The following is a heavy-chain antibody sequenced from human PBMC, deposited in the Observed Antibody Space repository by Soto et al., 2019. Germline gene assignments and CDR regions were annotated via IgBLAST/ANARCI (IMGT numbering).Heavy chain of an antibody. V-gene: IGHV3-48*01. CDR3: ASSASPDAY. CDR1: GFIFSSYS. J-gene: IGHJ4*02. CDR2: INSGSTSI. D-gene: IGHD1-26*01. Sequence: EVQLVESGGGLVQPGGSLRLSCVASGFIFSSYSMNWVRQAPGKGLECISYINSGSTSIYYADSVKGRFTISRDNAKNSLYLQMNSLRAEDTAVYYCASSASPDAYWGQGTLVTVSS.